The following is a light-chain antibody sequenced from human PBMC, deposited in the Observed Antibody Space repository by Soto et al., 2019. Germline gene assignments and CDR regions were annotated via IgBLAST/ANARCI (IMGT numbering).Light chain of an antibody. V-gene: IGKV3-11*01. CDR3: QQRSDWPRT. CDR1: QSVSSY. J-gene: IGKJ1*01. Sequence: EIVLTQSPDTLSLSPGERVTLSCRASQSVSSYLAWYQQKPGQAPRLLIYDASNRATGIPARFIGSGSGTDFTLTISSLEPEDFAVYYCQQRSDWPRTFGQGTKVDIK. CDR2: DAS.